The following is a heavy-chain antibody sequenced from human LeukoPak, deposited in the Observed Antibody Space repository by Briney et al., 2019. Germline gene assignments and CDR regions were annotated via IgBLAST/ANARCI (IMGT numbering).Heavy chain of an antibody. V-gene: IGHV3-21*01. CDR3: GRIAVADNLFAY. J-gene: IGHJ4*02. CDR2: ISSSETEI. CDR1: SFTFKGYI. D-gene: IGHD6-19*01. Sequence: GGPLTLSCAPSSFTFKGYIKTGPPPAPEEALEGGSSISSSETEIYSAHSVKSRLTISRDHAKNSLYLQINSPRAHATAVHFVGRIAVADNLFAYWGQGTLVTVYS.